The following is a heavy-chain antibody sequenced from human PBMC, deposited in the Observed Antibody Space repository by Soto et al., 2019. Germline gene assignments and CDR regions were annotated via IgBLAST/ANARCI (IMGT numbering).Heavy chain of an antibody. CDR3: AKDRGWELLLPLFDY. CDR2: ISGSGGST. D-gene: IGHD1-26*01. V-gene: IGHV3-23*01. J-gene: IGHJ4*02. CDR1: GFTFSSYA. Sequence: PGGSLRLSCAASGFTFSSYAMSWVRPAPGKGLEWVSAISGSGGSTYYADSVKGRFTISRDNSKNTLYLQMNSLRAEDTAVYYCAKDRGWELLLPLFDYWGQGTLVTVS.